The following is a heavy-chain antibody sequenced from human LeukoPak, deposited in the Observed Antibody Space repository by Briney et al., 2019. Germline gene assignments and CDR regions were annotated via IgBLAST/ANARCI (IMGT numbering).Heavy chain of an antibody. CDR3: ARRQQLGPYYNHYMDV. CDR2: MNPNSGNT. Sequence: VASVKVSCKASGYTFTNYDINWVRQATGQGLEWMGWMNPNSGNTGYAQKFQGRVTMTRNTSISTAYMELSSLRSEDTAVYYCARRQQLGPYYNHYMDVWGKGTTVTISS. V-gene: IGHV1-8*01. D-gene: IGHD6-13*01. J-gene: IGHJ6*03. CDR1: GYTFTNYD.